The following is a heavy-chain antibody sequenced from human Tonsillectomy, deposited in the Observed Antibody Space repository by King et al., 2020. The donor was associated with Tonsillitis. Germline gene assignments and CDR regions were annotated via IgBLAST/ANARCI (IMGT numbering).Heavy chain of an antibody. J-gene: IGHJ6*02. V-gene: IGHV3-23*04. CDR1: GFSFGSYA. Sequence: DVQLVESGGGLVQPGGSLRLSCAASGFSFGSYAMSWVRQASGKGLEWVSGISGSGGTIYYADSVKGRFTISRDTSKNPLYLQMNSLRGEETGVYYCAKDSGNNYYDMDVWGQGTTVTVSS. CDR3: AKDSGNNYYDMDV. CDR2: ISGSGGTI.